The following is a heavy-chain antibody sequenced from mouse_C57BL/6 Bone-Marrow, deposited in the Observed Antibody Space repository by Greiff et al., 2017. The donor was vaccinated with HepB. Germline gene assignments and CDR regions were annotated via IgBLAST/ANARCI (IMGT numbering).Heavy chain of an antibody. V-gene: IGHV14-4*01. Sequence: EVQLQESGAELVRPGASVKLSCTASGFNIKDDYMHWVKQRPEQGLEWIGWIDPENGDTEYASKFQGKATITADTSSNTAYLQLSSRTSEDTAVYYCTTDYGRDYAMDYWGQGTSVTVSS. CDR2: IDPENGDT. CDR3: TTDYGRDYAMDY. D-gene: IGHD1-1*01. CDR1: GFNIKDDY. J-gene: IGHJ4*01.